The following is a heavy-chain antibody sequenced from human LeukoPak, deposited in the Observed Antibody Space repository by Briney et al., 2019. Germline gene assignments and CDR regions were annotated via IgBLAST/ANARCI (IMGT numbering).Heavy chain of an antibody. D-gene: IGHD3-10*01. V-gene: IGHV3-7*01. CDR3: ARGGVLLWFGLTYYFDY. CDR1: GFTFTTYW. Sequence: GESLRLSCAASGFTFTTYWMSWVRQAPGKGLEWVANIKQDGTEKYYVDSVKGRFTISRDNAKNSLYLQMNSLRAEDTAVYYCARGGVLLWFGLTYYFDYWGQGTLVTVSS. J-gene: IGHJ4*02. CDR2: IKQDGTEK.